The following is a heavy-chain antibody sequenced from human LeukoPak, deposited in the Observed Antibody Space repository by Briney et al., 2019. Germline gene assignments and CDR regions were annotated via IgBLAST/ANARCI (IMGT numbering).Heavy chain of an antibody. Sequence: ASVKVSCKASGYTFTAYYMHWVRQAPGQGLEWMGWIDPNSGGTKYAQRFQGRVTMTRDTSITTAYMELSRLRSDDTAVYYCARGGPSPTTLTSNWYFDLWGRGTLVTVSS. D-gene: IGHD4-11*01. J-gene: IGHJ2*01. V-gene: IGHV1-2*02. CDR1: GYTFTAYY. CDR3: ARGGPSPTTLTSNWYFDL. CDR2: IDPNSGGT.